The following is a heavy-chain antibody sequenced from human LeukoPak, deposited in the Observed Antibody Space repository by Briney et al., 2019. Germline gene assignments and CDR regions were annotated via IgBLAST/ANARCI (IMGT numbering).Heavy chain of an antibody. Sequence: VASVKVSCKASGYSFFNSGITWVRQAPGQGPEWIGWVSTYTGNTNYAEKVQGRITMTTDTSTDTAYMELRSLTSDDTAVYYCGRDEDIPAHPNWIETWGQGTLVTVSS. CDR2: VSTYTGNT. J-gene: IGHJ5*02. D-gene: IGHD2-2*01. CDR3: GRDEDIPAHPNWIET. V-gene: IGHV1-18*01. CDR1: GYSFFNSG.